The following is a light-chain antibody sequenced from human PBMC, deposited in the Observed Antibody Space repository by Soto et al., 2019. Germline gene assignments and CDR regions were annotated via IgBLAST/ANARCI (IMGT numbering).Light chain of an antibody. V-gene: IGLV1-40*01. CDR3: HSYDSSLSAVV. J-gene: IGLJ2*01. CDR1: NSNIGTGYD. Sequence: QSVLTQPPSVSGAPGQRVIISCTGSNSNIGTGYDVHWYQQLPGTAPKLLIYGNNNRPSGVPDRFSGSKSGTSASLVITGLQAEDEADYYCHSYDSSLSAVVFGGGTKLTVL. CDR2: GNN.